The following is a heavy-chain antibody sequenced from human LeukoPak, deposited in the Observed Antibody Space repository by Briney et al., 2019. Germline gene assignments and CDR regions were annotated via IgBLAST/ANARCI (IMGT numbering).Heavy chain of an antibody. V-gene: IGHV1-8*02. CDR3: ARGLDEYSYAYYYYYMDV. J-gene: IGHJ6*03. D-gene: IGHD5-18*01. CDR1: GYTFTGYY. Sequence: ASVKVSCKASGYTFTGYYMHWVRQAPGQGLEWMGWINPNSGNTGYAQKFQGRVTMTRNTSISTAYMELSSLRSEDTAVYYCARGLDEYSYAYYYYYMDVWGKGTTVTISS. CDR2: INPNSGNT.